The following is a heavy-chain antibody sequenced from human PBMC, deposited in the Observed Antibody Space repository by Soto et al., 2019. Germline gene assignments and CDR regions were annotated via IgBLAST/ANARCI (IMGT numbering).Heavy chain of an antibody. CDR3: ARGRVRGVKVGRHFDS. D-gene: IGHD3-10*01. CDR2: VYHTGRT. CDR1: GGSFKSGSYS. J-gene: IGHJ4*02. V-gene: IGHV4-61*01. Sequence: SETLSLTCTVSGGSFKSGSYSWSWIRQPPGKGLEWIGYVYHTGRTSYNPSLKSRVSISMDTSKNQFSLNLDSVTAADTAVYFCARGRVRGVKVGRHFDSWGQGTLVTVSS.